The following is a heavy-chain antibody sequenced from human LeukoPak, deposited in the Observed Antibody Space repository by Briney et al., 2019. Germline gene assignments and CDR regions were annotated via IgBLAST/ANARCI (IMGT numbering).Heavy chain of an antibody. CDR3: AREWKFGDYGSVGFDI. Sequence: ASVKVSCKASRYTFTSYYMHWVRQAPGQGLEWMGIINPSGGSTSYAQKFQGRVTMTRDTSTSTVYMELSSLRSEDTAVYYCAREWKFGDYGSVGFDIWGQGTMVTVSS. J-gene: IGHJ3*02. D-gene: IGHD4-17*01. V-gene: IGHV1-46*01. CDR1: RYTFTSYY. CDR2: INPSGGST.